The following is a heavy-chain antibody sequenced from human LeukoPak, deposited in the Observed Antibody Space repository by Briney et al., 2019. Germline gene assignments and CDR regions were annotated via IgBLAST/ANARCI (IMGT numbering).Heavy chain of an antibody. CDR2: IHYGGSI. Sequence: SETLSLTCTVFGGSTTNNYWSWIRQTPENGLEWIAYIHYGGSINYNPSLRSRATISLDTSRNQVSLTLTSVTGADTGVYYCARRASGSYPDYFDFWGQGTPVTASS. CDR1: GGSTTNNY. CDR3: ARRASGSYPDYFDF. J-gene: IGHJ4*02. V-gene: IGHV4-59*08. D-gene: IGHD1-26*01.